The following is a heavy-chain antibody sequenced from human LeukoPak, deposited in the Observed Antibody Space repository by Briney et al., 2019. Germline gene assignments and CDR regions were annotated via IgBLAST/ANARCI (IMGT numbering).Heavy chain of an antibody. CDR1: GGSISSYY. CDR2: IYYSGST. V-gene: IGHV4-59*01. Sequence: SETLSLTCTVSGGSISSYYWSWIRQPPGKGLEWIEYIYYSGSTNYNPSLKSRVTISVDTSKNQFSLKLSSVTAADTAVYYCARDLGGDDDYWGQGTLVTVSS. CDR3: ARDLGGDDDY. D-gene: IGHD4-17*01. J-gene: IGHJ4*02.